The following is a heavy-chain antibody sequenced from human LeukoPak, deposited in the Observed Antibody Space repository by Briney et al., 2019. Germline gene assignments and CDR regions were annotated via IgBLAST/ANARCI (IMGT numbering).Heavy chain of an antibody. J-gene: IGHJ4*02. V-gene: IGHV1-2*02. Sequence: GASVKVSCKASGYTFTGYYMHWVRQAPGLGLEWMGWINPNSGGTNYAQKFQGRVTMTRDTSISTAYMELSRLRSDDTAVYYCARGTVVTPSYFDYWGQGTLVTVSS. CDR2: INPNSGGT. CDR1: GYTFTGYY. D-gene: IGHD4-23*01. CDR3: ARGTVVTPSYFDY.